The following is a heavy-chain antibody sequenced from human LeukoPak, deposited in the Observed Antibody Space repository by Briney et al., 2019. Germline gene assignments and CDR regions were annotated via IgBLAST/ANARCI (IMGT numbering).Heavy chain of an antibody. CDR1: GFTFSAYT. CDR3: ATISAQTFDI. D-gene: IGHD5-24*01. Sequence: QPGGSLRLSCAASGFTFSAYTMNWVRQAPGKGLEWVANIKPDGIDKYYLDSARGRFTVSRDNAQNSAFLQMNSLRVEDTAIYYCATISAQTFDIWGQGTLVSVSS. V-gene: IGHV3-7*01. J-gene: IGHJ3*02. CDR2: IKPDGIDK.